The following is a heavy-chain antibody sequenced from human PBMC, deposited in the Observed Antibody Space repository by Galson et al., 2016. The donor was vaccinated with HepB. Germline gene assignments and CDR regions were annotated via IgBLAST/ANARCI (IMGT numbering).Heavy chain of an antibody. CDR1: GFTFSGIW. CDR3: VSNSGWKYDY. J-gene: IGHJ4*02. CDR2: IKQDGTEK. Sequence: SLRLSCAASGFTFSGIWMAWVRQAPGKGLEWVANIKQDGTEKYYVDSVKGRFTISKDNAKNSLYLQLTSLRAEDTAVYYCVSNSGWKYDYWGQGTLVTVSS. D-gene: IGHD1-1*01. V-gene: IGHV3-7*01.